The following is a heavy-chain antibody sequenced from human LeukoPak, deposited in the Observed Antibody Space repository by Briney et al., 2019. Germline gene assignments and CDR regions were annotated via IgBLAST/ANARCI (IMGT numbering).Heavy chain of an antibody. Sequence: GGSLRLSCAASGFTFSHYGMHWVRQAPGKGLEWVALIWYDGGDKYYADSVKGRFTISRDSSKNTLYLQMNSLRAEDTAVYYCARVSGKGSGGYYYGMDVWGQGTTVTVSS. CDR2: IWYDGGDK. V-gene: IGHV3-33*08. J-gene: IGHJ6*02. D-gene: IGHD4-23*01. CDR1: GFTFSHYG. CDR3: ARVSGKGSGGYYYGMDV.